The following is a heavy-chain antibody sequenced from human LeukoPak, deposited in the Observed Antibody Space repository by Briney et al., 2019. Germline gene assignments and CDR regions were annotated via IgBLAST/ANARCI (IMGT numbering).Heavy chain of an antibody. J-gene: IGHJ4*02. CDR2: IYHRGST. V-gene: IGHV4-30-2*01. Sequence: PSETLSLTCTVSGGSISSGGYYWSWIRQPPGKGLEWIGYIYHRGSTYYNPSLKSRVTISVDRSKNQFSLKLSSVTAADTAVYYCARVQLRFNRDWETPLPAYFDYWGQGTLVTVSS. CDR1: GGSISSGGYY. D-gene: IGHD5-18*01. CDR3: ARVQLRFNRDWETPLPAYFDY.